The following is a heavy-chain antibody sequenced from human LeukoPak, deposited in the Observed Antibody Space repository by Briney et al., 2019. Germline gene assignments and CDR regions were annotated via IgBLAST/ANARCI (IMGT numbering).Heavy chain of an antibody. D-gene: IGHD5-12*01. Sequence: GGSLRLSCAASGFTFDDYAMHWVRQAPGKGLEWVSGISWNSGSIGYADSVKGRFTISRDNAKNSLYLQMNSLRAEDTALYYCAKTRGYDLVGYFDYWSQGTLVTVSS. V-gene: IGHV3-9*01. CDR1: GFTFDDYA. J-gene: IGHJ4*02. CDR3: AKTRGYDLVGYFDY. CDR2: ISWNSGSI.